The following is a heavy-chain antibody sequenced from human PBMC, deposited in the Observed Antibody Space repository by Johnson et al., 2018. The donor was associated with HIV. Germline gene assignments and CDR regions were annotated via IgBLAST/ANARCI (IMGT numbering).Heavy chain of an antibody. CDR3: TSYGFDI. V-gene: IGHV3-30*02. CDR2: IRYAGSNK. J-gene: IGHJ3*02. D-gene: IGHD1-7*01. Sequence: QVQLVESGGGVVRPGGSLRLSCAASGFTFDDDALSWVRQVPGKGLEWVAFIRYAGSNKYYADSVKGRFTISRDNSKNTLYLQMNSLRAEDTAVYYCTSYGFDIWGQGTMVTVSS. CDR1: GFTFDDDA.